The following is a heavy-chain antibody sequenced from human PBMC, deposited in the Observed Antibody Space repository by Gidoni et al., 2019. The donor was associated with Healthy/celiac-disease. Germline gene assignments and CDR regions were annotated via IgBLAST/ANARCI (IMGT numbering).Heavy chain of an antibody. V-gene: IGHV3-74*01. J-gene: IGHJ4*02. CDR1: GFPFTRSW. CDR3: ARGVYYYDSSGYSNDY. Sequence: EVQLVESGGGFAPPGGSLRLSCAASGFPFTRSWMHWVRQAPGKGLVWVSRINSDGSSTSYADSVKGRFTISRDNAKNTLYLQMNSLRAEDTAVYYCARGVYYYDSSGYSNDYWGQGTLVTVSS. D-gene: IGHD3-22*01. CDR2: INSDGSST.